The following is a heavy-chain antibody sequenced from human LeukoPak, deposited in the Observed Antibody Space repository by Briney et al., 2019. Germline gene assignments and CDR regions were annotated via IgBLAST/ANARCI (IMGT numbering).Heavy chain of an antibody. V-gene: IGHV3-66*01. Sequence: ETLSLTCTVSGGSISSGGYYWSWIRQPPGKGLEWVSVIYSVGSTYYADSVRGRFTISRDNSKNTLYLQMNSLRIEDTAVYYCAGSLAYCGGDCRLGDYWGQGTLVTVSS. CDR1: GGSISSGGYY. J-gene: IGHJ4*02. CDR2: IYSVGST. CDR3: AGSLAYCGGDCRLGDY. D-gene: IGHD2-21*02.